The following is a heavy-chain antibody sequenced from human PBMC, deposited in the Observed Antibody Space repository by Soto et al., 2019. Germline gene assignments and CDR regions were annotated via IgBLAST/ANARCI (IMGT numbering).Heavy chain of an antibody. V-gene: IGHV4-39*01. CDR2: IHYSGSS. J-gene: IGHJ4*02. CDR1: GDSIRSTRHY. CDR3: ARHIRGVSGDYFHN. Sequence: PWETLSLTCTVSGDSIRSTRHYWGWIRQPPGKGLEWIGSIHYSGSSDYNPSLKSRVTTSVDTSKNQFSLKLTSGTAADTAVYYCARHIRGVSGDYFHNWGRGTLVTVSS. D-gene: IGHD3-10*01.